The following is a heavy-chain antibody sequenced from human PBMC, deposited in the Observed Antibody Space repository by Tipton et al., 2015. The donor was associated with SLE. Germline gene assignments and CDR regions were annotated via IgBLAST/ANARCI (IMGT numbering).Heavy chain of an antibody. Sequence: TLSLTCSVSGDSLSSNNYYWGWIRQSPAQGLEWIGTIHYAGGTYYNPPLRSRLTISVDTSENHFSLNLNSVTAADTAVYFCASQRGHYDGTPFPPRPLTPACSGAGDSLSSNNYYWG. CDR1: GDSLSSNNYY. D-gene: IGHD3-16*01. V-gene: IGHV4-39*07. CDR3: ASQRGHYDGTPFPPRPLTPACSGAGDSLSSNNYY. CDR2: IHYAGGT. J-gene: IGHJ4*01.